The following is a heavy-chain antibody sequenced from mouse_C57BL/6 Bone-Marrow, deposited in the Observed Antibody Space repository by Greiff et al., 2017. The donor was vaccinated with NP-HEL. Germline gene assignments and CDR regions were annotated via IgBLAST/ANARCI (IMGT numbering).Heavy chain of an antibody. J-gene: IGHJ3*01. CDR2: IYPGSGST. CDR3: ARLGPNWAWFAY. Sequence: QVQLQQPGAALVQPGASVKMSCKASGYTFTSYWITWVKQRPGQGLAWIGDIYPGSGSTNYNEKFKSKATLTVDTSSSTAYMQLSSLTSEDSAVYYCARLGPNWAWFAYWGQGTLVTVSA. CDR1: GYTFTSYW. V-gene: IGHV1-55*01. D-gene: IGHD4-1*01.